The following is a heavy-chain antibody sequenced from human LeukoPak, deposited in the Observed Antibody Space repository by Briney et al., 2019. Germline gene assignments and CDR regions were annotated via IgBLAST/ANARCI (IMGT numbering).Heavy chain of an antibody. CDR1: GGSFSGYY. CDR3: ISSGYYSY. D-gene: IGHD3-22*01. V-gene: IGHV4-34*01. Sequence: SETLSLTCAVYGGSFSGYYWSWIRQPPGKGLEWIGEINHSGSTNYNPSLKSRVTISVDTSKNQFSLKLSSVTAADTAVYYCISSGYYSYWGQGTLVTVSS. CDR2: INHSGST. J-gene: IGHJ4*02.